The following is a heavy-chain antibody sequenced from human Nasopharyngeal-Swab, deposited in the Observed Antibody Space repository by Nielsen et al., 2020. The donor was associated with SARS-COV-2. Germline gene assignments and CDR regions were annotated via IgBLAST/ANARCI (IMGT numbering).Heavy chain of an antibody. Sequence: GESLKISCAASGFTFSSYAMSWVRQAPGKGLEWVSAISGSGGSTYYADSVKGRFTISRDNSKNTLYLQMNSLRAEDTAVYYCARDTAYYYDSSGSEKTGYNWFDPWGQGTLVTVSS. J-gene: IGHJ5*02. V-gene: IGHV3-23*01. CDR1: GFTFSSYA. D-gene: IGHD3-22*01. CDR3: ARDTAYYYDSSGSEKTGYNWFDP. CDR2: ISGSGGST.